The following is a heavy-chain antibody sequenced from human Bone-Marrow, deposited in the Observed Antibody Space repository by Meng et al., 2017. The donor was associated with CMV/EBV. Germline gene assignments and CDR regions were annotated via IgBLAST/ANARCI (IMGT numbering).Heavy chain of an antibody. V-gene: IGHV3-48*03. CDR1: GFTFSSYE. J-gene: IGHJ6*01. D-gene: IGHD2-2*01. CDR3: AIHCSSTSCNYYYYGMDV. Sequence: GGSLRLSCAASGFTFSSYEMNWVRQAPGKGLEWVSYISSSGSTIYYADSVKGRFTISRDNAKNSLYLQMNSLRAEDTAVYYCAIHCSSTSCNYYYYGMDVWGQGTTVTGSS. CDR2: ISSSGSTI.